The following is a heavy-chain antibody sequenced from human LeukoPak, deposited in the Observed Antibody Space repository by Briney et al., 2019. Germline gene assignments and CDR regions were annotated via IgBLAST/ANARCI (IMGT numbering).Heavy chain of an antibody. D-gene: IGHD3-9*01. CDR2: IYYSGST. CDR3: ARGSGPYYDIYAGYFQH. V-gene: IGHV4-59*08. J-gene: IGHJ1*01. CDR1: GGSISSNY. Sequence: SETLSLTCTVSGGSISSNYWSWIRQPPGKGLEWIGYIYYSGSTNYNPSLKSRVTISVDTSKNQFSLKLSSVTAADTAVYYCARGSGPYYDIYAGYFQHWGQGTLVTVSS.